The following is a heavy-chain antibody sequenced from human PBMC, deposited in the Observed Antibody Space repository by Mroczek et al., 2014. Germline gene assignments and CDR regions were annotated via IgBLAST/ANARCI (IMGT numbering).Heavy chain of an antibody. Sequence: VQLVQSGGGLIQPGGSLRLSCAASGFTVSSNYMSWVRQAPGKGLEWVSVIYSGGSTYYADSVKGRFTISRDNSKNTLYLQMNSLRAEDTAVYYCARDLFYGSGSHAFDIWGQGTMVTVSS. D-gene: IGHD3-10*01. CDR3: ARDLFYGSGSHAFDI. CDR2: IYSGGST. J-gene: IGHJ3*02. CDR1: GFTVSSNY. V-gene: IGHV3-53*01.